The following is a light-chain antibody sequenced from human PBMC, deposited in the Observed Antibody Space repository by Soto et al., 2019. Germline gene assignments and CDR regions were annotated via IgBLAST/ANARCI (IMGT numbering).Light chain of an antibody. J-gene: IGKJ1*01. CDR3: QQYKSYWT. CDR2: DAS. Sequence: DIQMTQSPSSLAASVGERVTITCRASQNIRNWLAWYQQKPGKAPNPLIYDASSLETGVPSRFSGSGSGTEFTLTINSLQPDDFATYYCQQYKSYWTFGQGTKVDIK. V-gene: IGKV1-5*01. CDR1: QNIRNW.